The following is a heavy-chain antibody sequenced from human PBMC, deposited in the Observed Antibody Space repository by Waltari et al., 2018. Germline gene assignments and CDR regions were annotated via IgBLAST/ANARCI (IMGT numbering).Heavy chain of an antibody. V-gene: IGHV3-30*02. J-gene: IGHJ3*02. CDR1: GFTFSSYG. CDR2: IRYDGSNK. Sequence: QVQLVESGGGVVQPGGSLRLSCAASGFTFSSYGMHWVRQAPGKGLEWVACIRYDGSNKYYADSVKGRFTISRDNSKNTLYLQMNSLRAEDTAVYYCAKGGAVAGTLDAFDIWGQGTMVTVSS. D-gene: IGHD6-19*01. CDR3: AKGGAVAGTLDAFDI.